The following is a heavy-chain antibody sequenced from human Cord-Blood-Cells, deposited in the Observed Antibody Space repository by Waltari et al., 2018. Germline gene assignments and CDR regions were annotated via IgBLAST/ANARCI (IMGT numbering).Heavy chain of an antibody. V-gene: IGHV4-34*01. CDR2: INHSGSS. CDR1: GGSFSGYY. J-gene: IGHJ1*01. CDR3: ATRHGYSSSWYYFQH. D-gene: IGHD6-13*01. Sequence: QVQLQQWGAGLLKPSETLSLTCAVYGGSFSGYYWSWIRQPPRKGREWIREINHSGSSNYNRSLNSGVTISVDTSKNQFSRKRSSVTAADTAVYYCATRHGYSSSWYYFQHWGQGTLVTVSS.